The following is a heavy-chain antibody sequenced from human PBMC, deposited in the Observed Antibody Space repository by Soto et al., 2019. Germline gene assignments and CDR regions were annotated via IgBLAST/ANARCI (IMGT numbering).Heavy chain of an antibody. CDR3: ARTTHPKRYHSSTSHYYFDY. Sequence: ASGKVSCKASGYTFTSYYMHWVRQAPGQGLEWMGIINPSGGSTSYAQKFQGRVTMTRDTSTSTVYMELSSLRSEDTAVYYCARTTHPKRYHSSTSHYYFDYWGQGTLVTVSS. D-gene: IGHD2-2*01. V-gene: IGHV1-46*03. CDR1: GYTFTSYY. CDR2: INPSGGST. J-gene: IGHJ4*02.